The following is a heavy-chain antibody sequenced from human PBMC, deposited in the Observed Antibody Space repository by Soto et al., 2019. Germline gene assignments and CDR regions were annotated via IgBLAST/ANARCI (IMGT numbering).Heavy chain of an antibody. CDR1: GFTFSSYA. J-gene: IGHJ4*02. V-gene: IGHV3-23*01. Sequence: EVQVLESGGGLVQPGGSLRLYCAASGFTFSSYAMSWVRQAPGQGLEWVSAISGSGSNPYYADSVKGRFTISRDNSKNTLCLQMNSLRAEDTALYYCAKTASMTIRDGFDHWGQGTLVTVSS. CDR2: ISGSGSNP. D-gene: IGHD4-17*01. CDR3: AKTASMTIRDGFDH.